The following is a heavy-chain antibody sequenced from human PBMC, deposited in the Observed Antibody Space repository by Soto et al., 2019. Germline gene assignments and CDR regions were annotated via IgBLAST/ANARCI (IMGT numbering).Heavy chain of an antibody. D-gene: IGHD3-10*01. Sequence: SETLSLTCTVSGGSISSYYWSWIRQPAGKGLEWIGRIYTSGSTNYNPSLKSRVTMSVDTSKNQFSLKLSSVTAADTAVYYCARDPHMVRGVIGYFDYWGQGTLVTVSS. V-gene: IGHV4-4*07. CDR1: GGSISSYY. CDR3: ARDPHMVRGVIGYFDY. J-gene: IGHJ4*02. CDR2: IYTSGST.